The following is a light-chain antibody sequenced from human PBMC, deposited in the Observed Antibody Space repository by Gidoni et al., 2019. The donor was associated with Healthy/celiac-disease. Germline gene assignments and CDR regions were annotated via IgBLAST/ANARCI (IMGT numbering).Light chain of an antibody. CDR2: GAS. V-gene: IGKV3-20*01. CDR3: QQYGSPSLT. Sequence: IVLTQSPGTLSLSPGERATLSCRASQSVSSSYLAWYQQKPGQAPRLLIYGASSRATGIPDRFSGSGSGTDFTLTISRREPEDFAVYYCQQYGSPSLTFXGXTKVEIK. J-gene: IGKJ4*01. CDR1: QSVSSSY.